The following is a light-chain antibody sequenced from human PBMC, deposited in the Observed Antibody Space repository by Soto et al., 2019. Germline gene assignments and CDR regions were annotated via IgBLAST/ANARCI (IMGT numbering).Light chain of an antibody. CDR2: DVS. J-gene: IGKJ2*01. Sequence: DIQMTQSPSTLSASVGDSVTVTCRAIQNVHSWLAWYQQKAGKASKRLIYDVSSLESGVPSRFSGSGSGTEFTLTISSLQPDDFATYYCQQYNFYSNTFGQGTRLE. CDR1: QNVHSW. V-gene: IGKV1-5*01. CDR3: QQYNFYSNT.